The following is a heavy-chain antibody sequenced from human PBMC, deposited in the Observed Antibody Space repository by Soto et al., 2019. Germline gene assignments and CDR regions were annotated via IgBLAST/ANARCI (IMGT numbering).Heavy chain of an antibody. Sequence: ASVKVSCKASGYTFTSYDINWVRQATGQGLEWMGWMNPNSGNTGYAQKFQGRVTMTRNTSISTAYMELSSLRSEDTAVYYCARARRITILGVVIRGGNYYGMDVWGQGTTVTVSS. CDR3: ARARRITILGVVIRGGNYYGMDV. V-gene: IGHV1-8*01. D-gene: IGHD3-3*01. CDR2: MNPNSGNT. CDR1: GYTFTSYD. J-gene: IGHJ6*02.